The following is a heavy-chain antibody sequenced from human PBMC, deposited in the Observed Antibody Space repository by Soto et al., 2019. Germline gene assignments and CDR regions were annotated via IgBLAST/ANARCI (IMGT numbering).Heavy chain of an antibody. V-gene: IGHV3-30*18. CDR1: GFTFSSYG. Sequence: QVQLVESWGGVVQPGRSLRLSCAASGFTFSSYGMHWVRQAPGKGLEWVAVISYDGSNKYYADSVKGRFTISRDNSKNTLYLQMNSLRAEDTAVYYCAKKVLQGLWFAYFDYWGQGTLVTVSS. D-gene: IGHD3-10*01. CDR2: ISYDGSNK. J-gene: IGHJ4*02. CDR3: AKKVLQGLWFAYFDY.